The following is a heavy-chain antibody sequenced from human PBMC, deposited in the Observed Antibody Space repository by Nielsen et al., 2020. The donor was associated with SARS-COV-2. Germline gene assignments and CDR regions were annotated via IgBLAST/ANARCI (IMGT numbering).Heavy chain of an antibody. Sequence: ASVKVSCKASGYTFTSYGISWVRQAPGQGLEWMGWISAYNGNTNYAQKLQGRVTMTRNTSISTAYMELSSLRSEDTAVYYCARGRAGYSNYAWYWGQGTLVTVSS. CDR3: ARGRAGYSNYAWY. D-gene: IGHD4-11*01. CDR1: GYTFTSYG. V-gene: IGHV1-18*01. J-gene: IGHJ4*02. CDR2: ISAYNGNT.